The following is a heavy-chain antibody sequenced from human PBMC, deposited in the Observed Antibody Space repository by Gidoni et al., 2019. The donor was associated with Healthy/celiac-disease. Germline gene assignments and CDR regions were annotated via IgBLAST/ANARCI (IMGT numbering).Heavy chain of an antibody. V-gene: IGHV4-34*01. D-gene: IGHD2-8*01. CDR3: ARGSQGYCTNGVCSRRHRHYYYGMDV. Sequence: QVQLQQWGAGLLKPSETLSLTCAVYGGSFSGYYWSWIRQPPGKGLEWIGEINHSGSTNYNPSLKSRVTISVDTSKNQFSLKLSSVTAADTAVYYCARGSQGYCTNGVCSRRHRHYYYGMDVWGQGTTVTVSS. CDR2: INHSGST. J-gene: IGHJ6*02. CDR1: GGSFSGYY.